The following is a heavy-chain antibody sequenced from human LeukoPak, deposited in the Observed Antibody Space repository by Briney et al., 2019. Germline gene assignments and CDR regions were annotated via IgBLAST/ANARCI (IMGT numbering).Heavy chain of an antibody. V-gene: IGHV3-21*01. CDR3: ARGSTSRSWFDP. CDR2: ISSSSSYI. D-gene: IGHD2-2*01. CDR1: GFTFSSYS. J-gene: IGHJ5*02. Sequence: GGSLRLSCAASGFTFSSYSMNWVRQAPGKGLEWVSSISSSSSYIYYADSVKGRFTISRDNAKNSLYLQMNSLRAEGTAVYYCARGSTSRSWFDPWGQGTLVTVSS.